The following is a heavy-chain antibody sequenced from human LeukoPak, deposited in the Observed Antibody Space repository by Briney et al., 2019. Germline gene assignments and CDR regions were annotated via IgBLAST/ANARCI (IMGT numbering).Heavy chain of an antibody. J-gene: IGHJ5*02. CDR3: ARRADWFDP. CDR1: GGSISSYY. V-gene: IGHV4-59*08. CDR2: IYYSGST. Sequence: PSETLSLTCTVSGGSISSYYWSWIRQPPGKGLEWIGYIYYSGSTNYNPSLKSRVTISVDTSKNQFSLKLSSVTAADTAVCYCARRADWFDPWGQGTLVTVSS.